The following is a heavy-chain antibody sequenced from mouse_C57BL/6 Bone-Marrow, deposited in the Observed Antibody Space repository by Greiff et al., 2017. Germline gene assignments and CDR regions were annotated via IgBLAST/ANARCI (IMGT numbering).Heavy chain of an antibody. CDR1: GYTFTDYY. CDR3: ARYGGRGGFDY. J-gene: IGHJ2*01. Sequence: QVQLKQSGAELVRPGASVKLSCKASGYTFTDYYINWVKQRPGQGLEWIARIYPGSGNTYYNEKFKGKATLTAEKSSSTAYMQLSSLTSEDSAVYFCARYGGRGGFDYWGQGTTLTVSS. V-gene: IGHV1-76*01. D-gene: IGHD1-1*01. CDR2: IYPGSGNT.